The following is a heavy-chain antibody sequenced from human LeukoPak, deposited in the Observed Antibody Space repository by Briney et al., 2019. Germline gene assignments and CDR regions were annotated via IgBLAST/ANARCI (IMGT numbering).Heavy chain of an antibody. CDR1: GYTFTSYY. CDR2: INPSGGST. J-gene: IGHJ4*02. V-gene: IGHV1-46*01. D-gene: IGHD5-18*01. CDR3: ARGGMGIQLWSFDY. Sequence: ASVKVSCKASGYTFTSYYMHWVRQAPGQALEWMGIINPSGGSTSYSEKYQGRVAMTRDTSTSTVYMELSSLRSEDTAVYYCARGGMGIQLWSFDYWGQGTLVTVSS.